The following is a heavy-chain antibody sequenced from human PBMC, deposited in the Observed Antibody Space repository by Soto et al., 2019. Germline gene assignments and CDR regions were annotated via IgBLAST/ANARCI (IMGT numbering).Heavy chain of an antibody. CDR2: IAYNGGNI. J-gene: IGHJ4*02. V-gene: IGHV3-9*01. CDR1: GFTFNNYA. D-gene: IGHD3-16*01. Sequence: EVQLVESGGGVIQPGRSLRLSCAASGFTFNNYAMHWVRQAPGKGLEWVAGIAYNGGNIAYEDSVKGRFIISRDNARNSLYQQINSPRAQDTALHYCEKAASMIRAQFDYWGQGILVTVS. CDR3: EKAASMIRAQFDY.